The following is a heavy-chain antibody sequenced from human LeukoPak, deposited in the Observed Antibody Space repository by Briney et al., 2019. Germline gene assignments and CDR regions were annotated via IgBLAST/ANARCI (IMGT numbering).Heavy chain of an antibody. CDR2: MNPNSGNT. Sequence: ASVKVSCKASGYTFTSYDINWVRQATGQGLEWMGWMNPNSGNTGYAQKFQGRVTMTRNTSISTAYMELRSLRSDDTAVYYCARVVDSSGYYYHDAFDIWGQGTMVTVSS. CDR1: GYTFTSYD. CDR3: ARVVDSSGYYYHDAFDI. V-gene: IGHV1-8*01. D-gene: IGHD3-22*01. J-gene: IGHJ3*02.